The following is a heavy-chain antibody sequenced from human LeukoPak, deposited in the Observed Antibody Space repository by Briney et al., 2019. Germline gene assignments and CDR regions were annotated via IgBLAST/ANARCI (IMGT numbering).Heavy chain of an antibody. V-gene: IGHV3-74*01. CDR3: AREANSGYSSGDDPFDI. CDR2: IPGEGRST. J-gene: IGHJ3*02. Sequence: PGGSLRLSCAASGFTFSTYLMHWGRQAPGEGLLWVSRIPGEGRSTSHADSVKGRFTISRDNAKNTLDLQMYSLRAEDTAVYYCAREANSGYSSGDDPFDIWGQGTMVTVSS. CDR1: GFTFSTYL. D-gene: IGHD6-19*01.